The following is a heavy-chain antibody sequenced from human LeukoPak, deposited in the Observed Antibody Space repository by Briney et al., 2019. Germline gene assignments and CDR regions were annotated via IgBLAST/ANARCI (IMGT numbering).Heavy chain of an antibody. Sequence: GESLKISCKGSGYRFNAYWIAWVRQMPGKGLEWMGIIYPDDSDTRYSPSFQGQVTISADKSVRTAYLQWGSLKASDTAMYYCARPNITSYYDSRGYDAFDVWGQGTMVTVSS. J-gene: IGHJ3*01. CDR1: GYRFNAYW. V-gene: IGHV5-51*01. CDR2: IYPDDSDT. D-gene: IGHD3-22*01. CDR3: ARPNITSYYDSRGYDAFDV.